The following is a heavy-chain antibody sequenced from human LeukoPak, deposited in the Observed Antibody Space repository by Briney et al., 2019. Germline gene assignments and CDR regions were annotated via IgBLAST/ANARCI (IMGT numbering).Heavy chain of an antibody. D-gene: IGHD3-10*01. CDR2: NSGST. Sequence: SETLSLTCTVSGGSIGSYFWSWIRQPPGKGLEWIGYNSGSTNYNPSLKSRVTISVEKSKNQLSLKLSSVTAADTAMYYCARVRSSGEPHLDFWGQGTLVTVSS. V-gene: IGHV4-59*08. CDR3: ARVRSSGEPHLDF. CDR1: GGSIGSYF. J-gene: IGHJ4*02.